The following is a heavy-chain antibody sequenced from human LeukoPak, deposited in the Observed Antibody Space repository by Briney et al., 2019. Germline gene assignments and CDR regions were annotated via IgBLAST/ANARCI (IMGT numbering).Heavy chain of an antibody. CDR3: AKEFLVGATLIDY. V-gene: IGHV3-30*02. CDR2: IRYDGRNK. CDR1: GFTFSSHG. Sequence: GGSLRLSCAASGFTFSSHGMHWVRQAPGKGLEWVAFIRYDGRNKYYADSVKGRFTISRDNSKNTLYLQMNSLRAEDTAVYYCAKEFLVGATLIDYWGQGTLVTVSS. D-gene: IGHD1-26*01. J-gene: IGHJ4*02.